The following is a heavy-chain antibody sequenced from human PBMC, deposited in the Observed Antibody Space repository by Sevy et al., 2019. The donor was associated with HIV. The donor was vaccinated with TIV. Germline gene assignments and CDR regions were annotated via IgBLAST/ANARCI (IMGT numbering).Heavy chain of an antibody. D-gene: IGHD3-22*01. J-gene: IGHJ4*02. V-gene: IGHV4-39*01. CDR3: ARQWLGYYYDSSGKNYFDY. CDR2: IFYSGST. CDR1: GGSIRNSNKY. Sequence: SETLSLTCAVSGGSIRNSNKYWGWIRQPPGKGLEWIGTIFYSGSTYYNPSLKSRVTMSVDTSKNQFSLKLSSVTAAETAVYYCARQWLGYYYDSSGKNYFDYWGQGTLVTVSS.